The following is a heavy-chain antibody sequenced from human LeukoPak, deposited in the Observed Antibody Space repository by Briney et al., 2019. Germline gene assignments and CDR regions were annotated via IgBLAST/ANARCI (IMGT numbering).Heavy chain of an antibody. D-gene: IGHD1-1*01. Sequence: SETLSLTCTVSGGSLSNYYWSWIRQAPGKGLEWIGYVYFSGSTNYNPSLKSRVTISLDTSKNLFSLKVSSVTAADTAVYYCARAGNNWSFDYWGQGTLVTVSS. CDR3: ARAGNNWSFDY. J-gene: IGHJ4*02. V-gene: IGHV4-59*13. CDR1: GGSLSNYY. CDR2: VYFSGST.